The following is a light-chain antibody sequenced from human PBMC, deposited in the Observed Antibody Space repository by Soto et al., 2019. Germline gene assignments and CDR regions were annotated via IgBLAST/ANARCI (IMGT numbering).Light chain of an antibody. Sequence: QSVLTQPPSVSAAPGQKVTISCSGSNSNIGNNYVSWYQHLPGAAPKLLIYEDNKRPSGIPDRFSGSKSGTSATLDISGLQTADEADYYCATWDSILSAVFGGGTKVTVL. J-gene: IGLJ3*02. V-gene: IGLV1-51*01. CDR1: NSNIGNNY. CDR3: ATWDSILSAV. CDR2: EDN.